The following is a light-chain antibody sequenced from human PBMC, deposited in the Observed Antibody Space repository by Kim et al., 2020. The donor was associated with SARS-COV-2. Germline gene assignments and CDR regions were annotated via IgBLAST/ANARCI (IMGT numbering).Light chain of an antibody. CDR3: QQYNSYPYT. Sequence: SASVGDRVSITCRASQSISSWLAWYQQKPGKAPKLLIYKASSLESGVPSRFSGSESGTEFTLTISSLQPDDFATYYCQQYNSYPYTFGQGTKLEIK. CDR2: KAS. V-gene: IGKV1-5*03. CDR1: QSISSW. J-gene: IGKJ2*01.